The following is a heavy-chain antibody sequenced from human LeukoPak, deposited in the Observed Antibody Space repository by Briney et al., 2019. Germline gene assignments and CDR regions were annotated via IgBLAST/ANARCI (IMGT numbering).Heavy chain of an antibody. V-gene: IGHV1-8*03. J-gene: IGHJ3*02. CDR2: MNPNSGNT. Sequence: ASVKVSCKASGYTFTSYDINWVRQATGQGLEWMGWMNPNSGNTGYAQKFQGRVTITRNTSISTAYMELSSLRSEDTAVYYCATIVVVHGRHDAFDIWGQGTMVTVSS. D-gene: IGHD2-2*01. CDR1: GYTFTSYD. CDR3: ATIVVVHGRHDAFDI.